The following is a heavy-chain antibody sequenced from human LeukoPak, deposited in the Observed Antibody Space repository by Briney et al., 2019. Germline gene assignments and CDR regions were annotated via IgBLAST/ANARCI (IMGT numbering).Heavy chain of an antibody. J-gene: IGHJ3*02. Sequence: ASVKVSCKVSGYTFTSYYMHWVRQAPGQGHEWKGIINPSAGSTTYAQKFQGRVTMTRATSTRTVYMELSSLRSEDTAVYYCARVWENYSDRSGYDAFDIWGQGTMVTVSS. D-gene: IGHD3-22*01. CDR2: INPSAGST. CDR3: ARVWENYSDRSGYDAFDI. CDR1: GYTFTSYY. V-gene: IGHV1-46*01.